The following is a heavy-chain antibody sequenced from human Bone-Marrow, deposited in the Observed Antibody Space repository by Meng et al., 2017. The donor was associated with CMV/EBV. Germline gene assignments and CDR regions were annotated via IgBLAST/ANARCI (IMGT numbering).Heavy chain of an antibody. Sequence: GESLKISCAASGFTFSSFAMHWVRQAPGKGLEWVAVISYDGSNKYYADSVKGRFTISRDNSKNTLYLQMNSLRAEDTAVYYCARIAAAALKPYYYGMDVWGQGTTVTVSS. CDR1: GFTFSSFA. J-gene: IGHJ6*02. CDR2: ISYDGSNK. V-gene: IGHV3-30*04. CDR3: ARIAAAALKPYYYGMDV. D-gene: IGHD6-13*01.